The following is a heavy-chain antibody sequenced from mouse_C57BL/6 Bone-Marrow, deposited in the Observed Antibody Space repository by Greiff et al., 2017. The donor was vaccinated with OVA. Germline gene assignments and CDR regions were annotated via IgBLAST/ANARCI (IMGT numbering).Heavy chain of an antibody. CDR2: IYPSDSET. J-gene: IGHJ2*01. D-gene: IGHD4-1*01. Sequence: QVQLQQPGAELVRPGSSVKLSCKASGYTFTSYWMDWVKQRPGQGLEWIGNIYPSDSETHYNQKFKDKATLTADKSSSTAYMQLSSLTSEDSAVYYCARSSNWDDYWGQGTTLTVSS. CDR1: GYTFTSYW. V-gene: IGHV1-61*01. CDR3: ARSSNWDDY.